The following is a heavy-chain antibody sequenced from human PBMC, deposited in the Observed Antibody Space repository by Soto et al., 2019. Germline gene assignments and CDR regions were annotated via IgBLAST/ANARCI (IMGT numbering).Heavy chain of an antibody. Sequence: SQTLSLTCAISVDSVSSNSPAWNWIRQSPSRGLEWLGRTYYRAKWYNDYAISVKRRITINPDTSNNQSSLTLSSVIPEDTAVYFCARAHLGRYRYTLDPFDLGGQEISVSVS. CDR2: TYYRAKWYN. CDR1: VDSVSSNSPA. J-gene: IGHJ5*01. CDR3: ARAHLGRYRYTLDPFDL. V-gene: IGHV6-1*01. D-gene: IGHD3-16*02.